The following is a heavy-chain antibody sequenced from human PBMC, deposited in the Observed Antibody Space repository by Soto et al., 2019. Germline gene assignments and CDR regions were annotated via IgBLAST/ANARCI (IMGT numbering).Heavy chain of an antibody. CDR2: ISAYNGNT. Sequence: GASVKVSCKASGYTFTSYGISWVRQAPGQGLEWMGWISAYNGNTNYAQKLQGRVTMTTDTSTSTAYMELRSLRSDDTAVYYCARDRLVADYYYGMDVWGQGTTVTVSS. J-gene: IGHJ6*02. CDR1: GYTFTSYG. D-gene: IGHD3-16*01. V-gene: IGHV1-18*01. CDR3: ARDRLVADYYYGMDV.